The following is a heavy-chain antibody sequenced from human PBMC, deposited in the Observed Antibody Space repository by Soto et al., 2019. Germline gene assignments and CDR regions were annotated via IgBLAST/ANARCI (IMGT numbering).Heavy chain of an antibody. D-gene: IGHD6-6*01. CDR1: GFTFTNYP. CDR2: ISASGGYS. CDR3: AKKQPIGARPVDY. V-gene: IGHV3-23*01. J-gene: IGHJ4*02. Sequence: EVQMLESGGGLVQPGGSLRLSCAASGFTFTNYPMTWVRLAPGKGLEWVSTISASGGYSYDADSVKGRFTISRDNSKNMLYLQMSSLRAEDTAVYFCAKKQPIGARPVDYWGQGTLVTVSS.